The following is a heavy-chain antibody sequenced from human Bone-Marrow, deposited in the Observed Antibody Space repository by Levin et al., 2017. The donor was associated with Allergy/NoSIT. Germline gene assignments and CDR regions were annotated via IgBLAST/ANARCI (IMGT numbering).Heavy chain of an antibody. CDR1: GFTFSYYE. Sequence: GGSLRLSCAASGFTFSYYEMNWVRQAPGKGLEWVSYISSSGSTIYYADSVKGRFTISRDNAKNSLYLQMNSLRAEDTAVYYCARDGVVGTVLSDYWGQGTLVTVSS. V-gene: IGHV3-48*03. CDR3: ARDGVVGTVLSDY. D-gene: IGHD6-19*01. CDR2: ISSSGSTI. J-gene: IGHJ4*02.